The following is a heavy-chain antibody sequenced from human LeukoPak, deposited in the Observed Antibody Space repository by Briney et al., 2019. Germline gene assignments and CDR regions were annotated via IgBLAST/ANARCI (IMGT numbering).Heavy chain of an antibody. CDR1: GGSISSGGYY. V-gene: IGHV4-31*03. CDR3: ARERPGYSYGYGDDAFDI. D-gene: IGHD5-18*01. Sequence: PSETLSLTCTRSGGSISSGGYYWSWIRQHPGKGLEWIGYIYYSGSTYYNPSLKSRVTISVDTSKNQFSLKLSSVTAADTAVYYCARERPGYSYGYGDDAFDIWGQGTMVTVSS. J-gene: IGHJ3*02. CDR2: IYYSGST.